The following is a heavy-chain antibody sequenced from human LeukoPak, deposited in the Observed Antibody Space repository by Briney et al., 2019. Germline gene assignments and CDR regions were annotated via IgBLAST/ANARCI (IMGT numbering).Heavy chain of an antibody. Sequence: PSETLSLTCSVSGGSISSYYWSWIRQPPGKGLEWTGYIYYSGSTDYNPSLKSRVTISVDMSKNQFSLKLSSVTAAGTALYYCARGASSSSAPLDYWGQGTLVTVSS. V-gene: IGHV4-59*01. CDR1: GGSISSYY. D-gene: IGHD6-6*01. J-gene: IGHJ4*02. CDR2: IYYSGST. CDR3: ARGASSSSAPLDY.